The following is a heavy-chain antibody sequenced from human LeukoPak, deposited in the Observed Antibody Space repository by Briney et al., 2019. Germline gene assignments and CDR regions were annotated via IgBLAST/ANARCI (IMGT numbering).Heavy chain of an antibody. J-gene: IGHJ4*02. V-gene: IGHV1-69*13. CDR1: GGTFSSYA. CDR2: IIPIFGTA. Sequence: SVKVSCKASGGTFSSYAISWVRQAPGQGLEWMGGIIPIFGTANYVQKFQGRVTITADESTSTAYMELSSLRSEDTAVYYCAREVAAAGTSHFDYWGQGTLVTVSS. CDR3: AREVAAAGTSHFDY. D-gene: IGHD6-13*01.